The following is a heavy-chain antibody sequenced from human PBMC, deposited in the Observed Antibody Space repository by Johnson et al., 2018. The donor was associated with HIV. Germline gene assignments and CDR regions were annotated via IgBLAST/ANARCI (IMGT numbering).Heavy chain of an antibody. CDR1: ALSFSGYA. J-gene: IGHJ3*01. D-gene: IGHD4-23*01. Sequence: QVQLVESGGGVVQPGRSPRLSCTSALSFSGYAMHWVRQAPGKGLEWVAVVSSDSSNKYYADSVKGRFTISRDNSKNTVFLQMDSLRGEDTAVYYCARDPGNGGRPFDAFDVWGQGTMVTVSS. CDR3: ARDPGNGGRPFDAFDV. CDR2: VSSDSSNK. V-gene: IGHV3-30*04.